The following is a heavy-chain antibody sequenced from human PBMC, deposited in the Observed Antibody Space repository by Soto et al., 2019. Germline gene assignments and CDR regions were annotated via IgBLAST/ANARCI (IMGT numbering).Heavy chain of an antibody. Sequence: GASVKVSCQASGSTFTNYAISWGRPSPGQRLEWMGGIIPIFCTAEYAQKFQGRVTITSDESTSTAYMELSSLRSEDTAVYYCAREYYYDMSGYYGGAFHIWGQGTMVTVSS. CDR3: AREYYYDMSGYYGGAFHI. D-gene: IGHD3-22*01. CDR1: GSTFTNYA. CDR2: IIPIFCTA. J-gene: IGHJ3*02. V-gene: IGHV1-69*13.